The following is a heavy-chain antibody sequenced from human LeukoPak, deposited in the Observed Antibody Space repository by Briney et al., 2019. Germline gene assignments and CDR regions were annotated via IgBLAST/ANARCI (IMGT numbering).Heavy chain of an antibody. CDR1: GFTFSSYT. V-gene: IGHV3-21*01. D-gene: IGHD6-19*01. Sequence: GGSLRLSCAASGFTFSSYTMNWVRQAPGKGLEWVSSFTSSSYIYYADSVKGRFTISRDNAKNTLYLQMNSLRAEDSALYYCARDFPVAGTYYFDYWGQGTLVTVSS. CDR3: ARDFPVAGTYYFDY. J-gene: IGHJ4*02. CDR2: FTSSSYI.